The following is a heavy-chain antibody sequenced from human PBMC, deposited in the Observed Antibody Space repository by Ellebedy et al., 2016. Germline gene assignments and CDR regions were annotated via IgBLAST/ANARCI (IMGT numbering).Heavy chain of an antibody. Sequence: GGSLRLSCAVSGFTFSTSSFNWVRQAPGKGLEWVSGITRDARPAYANSVQGRFAISRDSSTNTVHLQMDNLRADDTALYYCARDPAGYHDIWGQGTQVIV. D-gene: IGHD5-12*01. CDR3: ARDPAGYHDI. J-gene: IGHJ4*02. CDR2: ITRDARP. V-gene: IGHV3-53*01. CDR1: GFTFSTSS.